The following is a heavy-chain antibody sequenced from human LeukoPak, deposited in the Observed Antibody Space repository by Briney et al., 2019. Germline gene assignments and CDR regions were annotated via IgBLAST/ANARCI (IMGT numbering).Heavy chain of an antibody. Sequence: KAGGSLRLSCAASGFTFSDYYMSWIRQAPGKGLEWVSYISSSGSTIYYADSVKGRFTISRDNAKNSLYLQMNSLRAEDTAVYYCARDRFSSSGDAFDIWGQGTMVTVSS. V-gene: IGHV3-11*04. CDR2: ISSSGSTI. CDR3: ARDRFSSSGDAFDI. CDR1: GFTFSDYY. J-gene: IGHJ3*02. D-gene: IGHD6-13*01.